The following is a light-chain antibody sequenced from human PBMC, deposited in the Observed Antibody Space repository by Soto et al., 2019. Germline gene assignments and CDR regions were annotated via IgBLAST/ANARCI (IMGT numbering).Light chain of an antibody. CDR1: QSVFFNPNTKNY. CDR2: WAS. CDR3: QQYYSTPPT. J-gene: IGKJ2*01. Sequence: DIVMTQSPDSLAVSLGERATLNCTSTQSVFFNPNTKNYLAWYQQKPGQPPKLLIYWASTRDSGVPDLFSGSVCGSDITLTFSSLQAEDVAFYYCQQYYSTPPTFGQGTNLAIK. V-gene: IGKV4-1*01.